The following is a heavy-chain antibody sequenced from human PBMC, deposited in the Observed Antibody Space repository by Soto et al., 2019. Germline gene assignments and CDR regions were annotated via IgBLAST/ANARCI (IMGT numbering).Heavy chain of an antibody. Sequence: LSLTCTVSGGSISSGDYYWSWIRQPPGKGLEWIGYIYYSGSTYYNPSLKSRVTISVDTSKNQFSLKLSSVTAADTAVYYCARMTTVYLFDYWGQGTLVTVSS. V-gene: IGHV4-30-4*01. CDR1: GGSISSGDYY. CDR2: IYYSGST. D-gene: IGHD4-17*01. CDR3: ARMTTVYLFDY. J-gene: IGHJ4*02.